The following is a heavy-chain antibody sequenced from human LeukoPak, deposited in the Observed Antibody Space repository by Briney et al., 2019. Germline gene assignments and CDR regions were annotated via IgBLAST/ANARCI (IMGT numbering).Heavy chain of an antibody. Sequence: GGSLRLSCAASGITFSKYWIHWVRQAPGEGLVWVSRINTDGTTTSYADSVKGRFTISRDNAKNTVYLQMNSLRAEDTAVYYCARKGNAFDIWGQGTMVTVSS. V-gene: IGHV3-74*01. CDR1: GITFSKYW. CDR2: INTDGTTT. J-gene: IGHJ3*02. CDR3: ARKGNAFDI. D-gene: IGHD3-10*01.